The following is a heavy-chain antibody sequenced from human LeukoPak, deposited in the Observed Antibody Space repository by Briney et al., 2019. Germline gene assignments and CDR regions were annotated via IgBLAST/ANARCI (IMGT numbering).Heavy chain of an antibody. V-gene: IGHV3-7*03. CDR1: GFSFGKYW. CDR3: ARDQYDTWSRRGNFNS. CDR2: IKLDGSEK. D-gene: IGHD3/OR15-3a*01. Sequence: GGSLRLSCVASGFSFGKYWMSWVRQAPGKGLEWVANIKLDGSEKNYVDSVKGRFTISRDNTKNSLYLQMNSLRAEDTAVFYCARDQYDTWSRRGNFNSWGQGTLVIVSS. J-gene: IGHJ4*02.